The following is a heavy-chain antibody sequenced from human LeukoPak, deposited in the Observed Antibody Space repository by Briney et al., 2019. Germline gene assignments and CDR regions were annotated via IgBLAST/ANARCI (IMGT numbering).Heavy chain of an antibody. Sequence: GGSLRLSCAASGFTFSSYAMHWVRQAPGKGLEWVAVISYDGSNKYYADSVKGRFTISRDNSKNTLYLQMNSLRAEDTAVYYCARSPLEQLVLVDYWGQGTLVTVSS. CDR2: ISYDGSNK. CDR3: ARSPLEQLVLVDY. J-gene: IGHJ4*02. V-gene: IGHV3-30*04. D-gene: IGHD6-6*01. CDR1: GFTFSSYA.